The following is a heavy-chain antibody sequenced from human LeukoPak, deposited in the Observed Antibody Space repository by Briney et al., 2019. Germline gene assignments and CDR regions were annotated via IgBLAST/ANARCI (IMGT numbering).Heavy chain of an antibody. Sequence: GGSLRLSCVASGFTFSSYAMHWVRQAPGKGLEWVAVISYDGGNKYYADSVKGRFTISRDNSKNTLYLQMNSLRAEDTAVYYCARRAAASRRFDPWGQGTLVTVSS. CDR1: GFTFSSYA. CDR3: ARRAAASRRFDP. CDR2: ISYDGGNK. V-gene: IGHV3-30-3*01. J-gene: IGHJ5*02. D-gene: IGHD6-13*01.